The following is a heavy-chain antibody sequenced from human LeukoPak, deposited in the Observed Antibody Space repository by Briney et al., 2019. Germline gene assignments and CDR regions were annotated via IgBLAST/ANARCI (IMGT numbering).Heavy chain of an antibody. CDR2: IRTGGDYI. D-gene: IGHD3-3*01. J-gene: IGHJ4*02. CDR3: ARWDDLPHFDY. CDR1: GFFFSAYR. Sequence: NPGGSLRLSCATSGFFFSAYRMNWVRQAPGKGLEWVSSIRTGGDYIYYADSVQGRFSISRDNAKKSLYLQMNSLRVEDTAVYFCARWDDLPHFDYWGQGVLVTVSS. V-gene: IGHV3-21*01.